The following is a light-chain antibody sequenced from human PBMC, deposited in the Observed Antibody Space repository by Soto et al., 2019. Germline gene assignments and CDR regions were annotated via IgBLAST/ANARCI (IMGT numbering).Light chain of an antibody. J-gene: IGLJ2*01. V-gene: IGLV2-8*01. CDR3: TSHAGSSVV. CDR1: SSDVGGYNY. CDR2: EVT. Sequence: HSALTQPPSASGSPGQSVTISCTGSSSDVGGYNYVCWYQQHPGKAPKLIIYEVTKRPSGVPDRFSGSKSGNTASLTVSGLQAEDEADYYCTSHAGSSVVFGGGTKLTVL.